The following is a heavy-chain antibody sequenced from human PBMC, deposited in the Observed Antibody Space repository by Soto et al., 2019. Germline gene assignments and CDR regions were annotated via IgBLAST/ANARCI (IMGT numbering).Heavy chain of an antibody. V-gene: IGHV4-34*01. Sequence: SETLSLTCAVYGGSFSGYYWIWIRQPPGKGLEWIGEINHSGSTNYNPSLKSRVTISVDTSKNQFSLKLSSVTAADTAVYYCARGGWLRLWYFDYWGQGTLVTVSS. CDR2: INHSGST. CDR3: ARGGWLRLWYFDY. D-gene: IGHD5-12*01. CDR1: GGSFSGYY. J-gene: IGHJ4*02.